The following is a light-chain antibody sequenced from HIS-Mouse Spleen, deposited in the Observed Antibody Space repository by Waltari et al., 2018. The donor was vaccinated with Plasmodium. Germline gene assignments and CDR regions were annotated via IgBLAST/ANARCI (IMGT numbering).Light chain of an antibody. CDR2: GAS. J-gene: IGKJ2*01. CDR1: QSVSSSY. V-gene: IGKV3-20*01. Sequence: DIVLTQSPGTLSSSPGETATSSCRASQSVSSSYLAWYQQKPGQAPRLLIYGASSRATGIPDRFSGSGSGTDFTLTISRLEPEDFAVYYCQQYGSSPYTFGQGTKLEIK. CDR3: QQYGSSPYT.